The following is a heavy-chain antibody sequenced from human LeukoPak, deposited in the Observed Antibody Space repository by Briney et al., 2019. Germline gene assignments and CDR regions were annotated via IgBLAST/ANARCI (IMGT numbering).Heavy chain of an antibody. CDR1: GFTFSSYS. Sequence: TGGSLRLSCAASGFTFSSYSMSWVRQAPGKVLEWVSATICSGDGTFYADSVKGRFTISRDNSKKTLYMQMNSLRAEDTAIYYCANLRDFFDSSGQFDYWGQGTLVTVSS. V-gene: IGHV3-23*01. CDR3: ANLRDFFDSSGQFDY. D-gene: IGHD3-22*01. J-gene: IGHJ4*02. CDR2: TICSGDGT.